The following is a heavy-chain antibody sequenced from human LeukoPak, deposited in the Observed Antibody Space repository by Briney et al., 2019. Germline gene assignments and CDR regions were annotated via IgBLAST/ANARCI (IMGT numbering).Heavy chain of an antibody. J-gene: IGHJ5*02. CDR2: ISSSSSYI. CDR3: ARDAAARRETWFDP. CDR1: RFTFSSYS. V-gene: IGHV3-21*01. Sequence: PGGSLRLSCAASRFTFSSYSMNWVRQAPGKGLEWVSSISSSSSYIYYADSVKGRFTISRDNAKNSLYLQMNSLRAEDTAVYYCARDAAARRETWFDPWGQGTLVTVSS. D-gene: IGHD6-6*01.